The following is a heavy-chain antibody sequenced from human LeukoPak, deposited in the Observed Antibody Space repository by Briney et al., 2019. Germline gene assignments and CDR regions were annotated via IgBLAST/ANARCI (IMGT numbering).Heavy chain of an antibody. J-gene: IGHJ6*02. CDR2: IYYSGST. CDR3: ARRRDRDYYGMDV. CDR1: GDSISSYY. V-gene: IGHV4-59*08. Sequence: SETLSLTCTVSGDSISSYYWSWIRQPPGKGLEWIGYIYYSGSTNYNPSLKSRVTISVDTSKNQFSLKLSSVTAADTAVYYCARRRDRDYYGMDVWGQGTTVTVSS. D-gene: IGHD1-14*01.